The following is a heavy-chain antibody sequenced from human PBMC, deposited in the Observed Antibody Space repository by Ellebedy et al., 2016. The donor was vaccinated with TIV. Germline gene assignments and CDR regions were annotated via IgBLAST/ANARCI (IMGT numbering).Heavy chain of an antibody. CDR3: ARRGSYGDSAVQINNLFDR. Sequence: GESLKISCAASGFTFRSYWMSWVRQAPGKGLEWVANIYQDGSEKYYVDSVKGRFTISRDNAKNSLYLQMNSLRVEDTAVYYCARRGSYGDSAVQINNLFDRWGQGTLVTVYS. CDR2: IYQDGSEK. CDR1: GFTFRSYW. V-gene: IGHV3-7*01. J-gene: IGHJ5*02. D-gene: IGHD4-17*01.